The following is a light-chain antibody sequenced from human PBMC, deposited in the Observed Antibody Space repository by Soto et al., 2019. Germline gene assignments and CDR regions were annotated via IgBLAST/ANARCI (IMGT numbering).Light chain of an antibody. Sequence: QSVLTQPPSVSGAPGQRVTISCTGSSSNSGAGYDVHWYQQLPGTAPKLLIYGNTNRPSGVPDRFSGSKSGTSASLAITGLQAEDEADYHCQSYDSSLSGVIFGGGTKLTVL. CDR3: QSYDSSLSGVI. CDR2: GNT. V-gene: IGLV1-40*01. J-gene: IGLJ2*01. CDR1: SSNSGAGYD.